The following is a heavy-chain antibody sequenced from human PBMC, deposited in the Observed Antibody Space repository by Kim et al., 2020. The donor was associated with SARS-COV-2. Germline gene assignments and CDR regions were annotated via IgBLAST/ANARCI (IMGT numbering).Heavy chain of an antibody. D-gene: IGHD6-13*01. CDR3: ARRPTLGSIWAHGAFNV. J-gene: IGHJ3*01. CDR2: IYYTGST. Sequence: SETLSLTCIVSGGSTSSSSDYWDWIRQPPGKGLEWIGSIYYTGSTYYNPSLKARLTISVDTPNNRCSLTLTSVTAADTATYFCARRPTLGSIWAHGAFNVWGQGTTVRVSS. V-gene: IGHV4-39*02. CDR1: GGSTSSSSDY.